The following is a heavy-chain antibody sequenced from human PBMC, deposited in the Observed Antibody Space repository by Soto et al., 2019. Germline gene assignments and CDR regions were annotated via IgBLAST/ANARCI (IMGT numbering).Heavy chain of an antibody. CDR2: IYRSART. V-gene: IGHV4-31*03. CDR1: GGSIRGGAYY. D-gene: IGHD5-12*01. Sequence: QVQLQESGPGLLKPSQTLSLTCTVYGGSIRGGAYYLNWIRQFPGKGLEWIGSIYRSARTESNPSLQRRIAISAETSNNVLVLRLTSVTPADTASYYFASRIGLSGIGYGGYALWSPGTLVIAPS. CDR3: ASRIGLSGIGYGGYAL. J-gene: IGHJ1*01.